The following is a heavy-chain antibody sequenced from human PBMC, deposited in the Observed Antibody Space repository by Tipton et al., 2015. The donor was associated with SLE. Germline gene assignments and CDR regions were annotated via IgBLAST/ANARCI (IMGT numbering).Heavy chain of an antibody. Sequence: TLSLTCIVSGGSISSYYWSWIRQPPGKGLEWIGYIYYSGSTNYNPSLKGRVTISVDTSKNQFSLKLSSVTAADTAVYYCARGSVAVVGVDYWGQGTLVTVSS. CDR3: ARGSVAVVGVDY. D-gene: IGHD6-19*01. V-gene: IGHV4-59*01. CDR1: GGSISSYY. J-gene: IGHJ4*02. CDR2: IYYSGST.